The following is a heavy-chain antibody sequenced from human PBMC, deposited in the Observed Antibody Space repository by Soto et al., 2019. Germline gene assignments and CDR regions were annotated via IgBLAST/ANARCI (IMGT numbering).Heavy chain of an antibody. CDR1: GYTFTGYF. CDR2: INPNSGAT. V-gene: IGHV1-2*02. J-gene: IGHJ5*02. D-gene: IGHD3-3*01. Sequence: ASVKVFCKASGYTFTGYFIHWVRQAPGQGLEWMGWINPNSGATEYAQKFQGRVTMTRDTSISTAYMELTLLRSDDTAIYYCARGGGTILAPLPWGEGTLVTVSS. CDR3: ARGGGTILAPLP.